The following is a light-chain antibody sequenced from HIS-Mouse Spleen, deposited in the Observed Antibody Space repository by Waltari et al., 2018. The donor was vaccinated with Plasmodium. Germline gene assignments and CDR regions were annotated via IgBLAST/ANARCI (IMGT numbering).Light chain of an antibody. CDR1: SSNIGAGYD. J-gene: IGLJ2*01. V-gene: IGLV1-40*01. CDR3: QSYDSSLSGVV. CDR2: GNS. Sequence: QSVLTQPPSVSGAPGPRVTISCPGSSSNIGAGYDVHWYQQLPGTAPKLLIHGNSNRPSGVPDRFSGSKSGTSASLAITGLQAEDEADYYCQSYDSSLSGVVFGGGTKLTVL.